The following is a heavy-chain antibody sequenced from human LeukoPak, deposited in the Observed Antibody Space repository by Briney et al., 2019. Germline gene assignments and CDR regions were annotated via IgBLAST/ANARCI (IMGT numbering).Heavy chain of an antibody. V-gene: IGHV3-7*03. Sequence: GESLRLSCTASGFTFSNFWMGWVRQAPGKGLEWVANIEQDETEKFYLGSVKGRFTISRDNAKNSLYLQMNSLRAEDTAVYYCARGRSPFGYWGQGTLVTVSS. CDR3: ARGRSPFGY. J-gene: IGHJ4*02. CDR2: IEQDETEK. D-gene: IGHD1-26*01. CDR1: GFTFSNFW.